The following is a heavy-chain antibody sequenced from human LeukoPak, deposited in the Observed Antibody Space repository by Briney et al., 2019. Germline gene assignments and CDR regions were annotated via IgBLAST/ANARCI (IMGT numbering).Heavy chain of an antibody. CDR2: ISGSGGST. D-gene: IGHD4-17*01. V-gene: IGHV3-23*01. CDR1: GFTFSSYA. Sequence: PGGSLRLSCASSGFTFSSYAMSWVRQAPGKGLEWVSGISGSGGSTYYADSVKGQFTISRDNSKNTLYLQMNSLRAEDTAVYYCARGDYGLISARAWGQGTLVTVSS. CDR3: ARGDYGLISARA. J-gene: IGHJ5*02.